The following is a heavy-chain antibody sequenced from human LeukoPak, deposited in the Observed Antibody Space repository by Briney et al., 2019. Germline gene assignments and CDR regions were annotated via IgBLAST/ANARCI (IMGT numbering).Heavy chain of an antibody. CDR2: IWYEGSNK. Sequence: GGSLRLSCAASGFTFSSYGMHGARHAPGKGVEWVAVIWYEGSNKYYAHYVKGRFNISRDKSKNALYLQMNSLRAEDTAVYYCAKETGGLFDYWGEGTGVTVSS. CDR3: AKETGGLFDY. D-gene: IGHD2-8*02. J-gene: IGHJ4*02. CDR1: GFTFSSYG. V-gene: IGHV3-33*03.